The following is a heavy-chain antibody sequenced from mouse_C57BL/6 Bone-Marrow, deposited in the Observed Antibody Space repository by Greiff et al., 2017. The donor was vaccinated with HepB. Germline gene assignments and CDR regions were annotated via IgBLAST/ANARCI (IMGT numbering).Heavy chain of an antibody. J-gene: IGHJ2*01. CDR1: GFTFSDYY. V-gene: IGHV5-16*01. D-gene: IGHD2-2*01. CDR3: ARERDGYDEGFDY. CDR2: INYDGSST. Sequence: EVKVVESEGGLVQPGSSMKLSCTASGFTFSDYYMAWVRQVPEKGLEWVANINYDGSSTYYLDSLKSRFIISRDNAKNILYLQMSSLKSEDTATYYCARERDGYDEGFDYWGQGTTLTVSS.